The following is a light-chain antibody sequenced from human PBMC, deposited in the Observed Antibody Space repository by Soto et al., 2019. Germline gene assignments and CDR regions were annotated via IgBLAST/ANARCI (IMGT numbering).Light chain of an antibody. V-gene: IGLV1-40*01. CDR1: SSNIGAGYD. CDR3: QSYDSSLSGVV. J-gene: IGLJ2*01. Sequence: QSVLTQPPSVSGAPGQRVTDSCTGSSSNIGAGYDVHWYQQLPGTAPKLLIYGNSNRPSGVPDRFSGSKSGTSASLAITGLQAEDEADYYCQSYDSSLSGVVFGGETKLTVL. CDR2: GNS.